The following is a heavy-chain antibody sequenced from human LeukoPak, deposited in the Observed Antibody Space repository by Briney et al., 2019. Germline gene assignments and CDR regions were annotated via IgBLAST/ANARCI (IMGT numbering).Heavy chain of an antibody. Sequence: TGGSLRLSCAASGFTFSSYAMSWVRQAPGKGQEWVSAISGSGGSTYYADSVKGRFTISRDNSKNTLYLQMNSLRAEDTAVYYCARGGIVVVPAAISGPAAFDIWGQGTMVTVSS. CDR2: ISGSGGST. CDR3: ARGGIVVVPAAISGPAAFDI. J-gene: IGHJ3*02. V-gene: IGHV3-23*01. D-gene: IGHD2-2*01. CDR1: GFTFSSYA.